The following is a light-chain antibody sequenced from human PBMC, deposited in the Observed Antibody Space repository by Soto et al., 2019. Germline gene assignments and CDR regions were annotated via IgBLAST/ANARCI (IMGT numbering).Light chain of an antibody. CDR2: NDN. CDR1: NSNIGSNI. Sequence: QSEVTQPPSASGTPGQSITISCSGSNSNIGSNIVSWYQQLPGSAPKLVFYNDNQRPSGVPDRFSGSKSGTSASLAISGLQSEDEADYYCATWDDSLRCPVFGGGTKLTVL. CDR3: ATWDDSLRCPV. J-gene: IGLJ3*02. V-gene: IGLV1-44*01.